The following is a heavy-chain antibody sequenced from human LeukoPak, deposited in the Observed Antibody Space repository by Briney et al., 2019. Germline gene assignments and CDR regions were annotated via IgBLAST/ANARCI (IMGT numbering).Heavy chain of an antibody. V-gene: IGHV1-69*13. CDR3: ARDLKGHSSSWYYFDY. D-gene: IGHD6-13*01. CDR2: IIPIFGTA. Sequence: GASVKVSCKASGGTFSSYAISWVRQAPGQGLEWMGRIIPIFGTANYAQKFQGRVTITADESTSTAYMELSSLRSEDTAVYYCARDLKGHSSSWYYFDYWGQGTLVTVSS. J-gene: IGHJ4*02. CDR1: GGTFSSYA.